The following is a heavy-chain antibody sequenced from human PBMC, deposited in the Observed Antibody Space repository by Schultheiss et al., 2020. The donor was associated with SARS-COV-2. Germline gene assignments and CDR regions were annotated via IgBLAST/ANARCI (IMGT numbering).Heavy chain of an antibody. CDR3: AKWVTGSYYYYYGMDV. CDR2: IWYDGSNK. D-gene: IGHD1-26*01. V-gene: IGHV3-33*03. J-gene: IGHJ6*02. CDR1: GFTFSSYG. Sequence: GGSLRLSCAASGFTFSSYGIHWVRQAPGKGLEWVAVIWYDGSNKYYADSVKGRFTISRDNAKNTLYLHMNSLRAEDTAVYYCAKWVTGSYYYYYGMDVWGQGSTVTVAS.